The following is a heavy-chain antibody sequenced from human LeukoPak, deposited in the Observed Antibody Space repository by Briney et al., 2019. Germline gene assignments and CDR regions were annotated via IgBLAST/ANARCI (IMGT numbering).Heavy chain of an antibody. J-gene: IGHJ4*02. CDR3: ARGRVVVAAYYFDY. D-gene: IGHD2-15*01. CDR1: GFTLSSNY. V-gene: IGHV3-66*02. Sequence: GGSLRLSCAASGFTLSSNYMSWVRQAPGKGLEWVSVIYSGGSTYYADSVKGRFTISRDNSKNTLYLQMNSLRAEDTAVYYCARGRVVVAAYYFDYWGQGTLVTVSS. CDR2: IYSGGST.